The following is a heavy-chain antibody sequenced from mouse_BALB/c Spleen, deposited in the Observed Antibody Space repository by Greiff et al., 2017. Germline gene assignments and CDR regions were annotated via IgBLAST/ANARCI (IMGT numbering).Heavy chain of an antibody. CDR3: ARGDYYGSSWFAY. D-gene: IGHD1-1*01. V-gene: IGHV1-9*01. Sequence: VNLVESGAELMKPGASVKISCKATGYTFSSYWIEWVKQRPGHGLEWIGEILPGSGSTNYNEKFKGKATFTADTSSNTAYMQLSSLTSEDSAVYYCARGDYYGSSWFAYWGQGTLVTVSA. CDR1: GYTFSSYW. J-gene: IGHJ3*01. CDR2: ILPGSGST.